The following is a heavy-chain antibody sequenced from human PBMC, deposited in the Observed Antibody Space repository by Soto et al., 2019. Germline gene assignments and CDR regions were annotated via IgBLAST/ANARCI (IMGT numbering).Heavy chain of an antibody. CDR2: IYWNDDK. CDR3: AHHTITPATNWFDP. Sequence: GSGLTLVNPTHTLTLTCTFSGFSLTTSGVGVGWIRQPPGKALEWLALIYWNDDKRYSPSLRGRLTITKDTSKNQVVLAMTNMDPVDTATYYCAHHTITPATNWFDPWGLGTLVTVSS. V-gene: IGHV2-5*01. D-gene: IGHD2-2*01. CDR1: GFSLTTSGVG. J-gene: IGHJ5*02.